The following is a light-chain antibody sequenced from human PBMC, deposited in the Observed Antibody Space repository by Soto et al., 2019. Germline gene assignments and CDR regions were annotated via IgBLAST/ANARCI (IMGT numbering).Light chain of an antibody. Sequence: QSVLTQPASVSGSPGQSIAISCNGTSSDVGGYNYVSWYQQHPGKAPKLIIYDVSSRPSGVSDRFSGSKSVHTASLTISGLQAEDEADYYCSSYTSSSTLVFGGGTKVTVL. CDR2: DVS. J-gene: IGLJ2*01. CDR1: SSDVGGYNY. CDR3: SSYTSSSTLV. V-gene: IGLV2-14*03.